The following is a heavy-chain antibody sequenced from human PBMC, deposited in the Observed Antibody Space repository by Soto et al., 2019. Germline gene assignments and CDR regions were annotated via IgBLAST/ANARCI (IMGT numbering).Heavy chain of an antibody. V-gene: IGHV1-18*01. CDR1: GYSFRTHG. D-gene: IGHD2-15*01. CDR2: ISTYDDKT. J-gene: IGHJ5*02. Sequence: QVQLVQSGAEVKTPGASVKVSCRASGYSFRTHGISWVRQAPGQGLEWMGWISTYDDKTNFPQKFQGRITMTTDTSTSTTYMELRGMRSDDTAVYFCARDLGYCNSSGCFRNWFDPWGQGTLVTVSS. CDR3: ARDLGYCNSSGCFRNWFDP.